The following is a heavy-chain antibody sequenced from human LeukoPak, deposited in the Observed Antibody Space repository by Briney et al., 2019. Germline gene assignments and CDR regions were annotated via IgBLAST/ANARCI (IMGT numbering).Heavy chain of an antibody. J-gene: IGHJ6*03. V-gene: IGHV1-69*01. CDR1: GDTFSSYA. CDR3: ARDIWESGYAPKGAYYYYMDV. CDR2: IIPIFGTA. Sequence: SVKVSCKACGDTFSSYAISCVLQAPVPGLKWMEGIIPIFGTANYEQKFKARVTSTADQSTSTAYMELSSLRSEDTAVYYCARDIWESGYAPKGAYYYYMDVWGKGTTVTVSS. D-gene: IGHD5-12*01.